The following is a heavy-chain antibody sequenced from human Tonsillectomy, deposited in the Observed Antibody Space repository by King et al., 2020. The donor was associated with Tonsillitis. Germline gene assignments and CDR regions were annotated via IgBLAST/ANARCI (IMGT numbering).Heavy chain of an antibody. CDR3: ARDREALRGSPLDC. CDR2: IKQDGSEK. CDR1: GFTFSSYW. J-gene: IGHJ4*02. V-gene: IGHV3-7*01. Sequence: VQLVESGGGLVQPGGSLRLSCAASGFTFSSYWMSWVRQAPGKGLEWVANIKQDGSEKYYVDSVKGRFTISRDNAKNSLYLQMNSLRAEDTAVYYCARDREALRGSPLDCWGQGTLVTVSS. D-gene: IGHD3-10*01.